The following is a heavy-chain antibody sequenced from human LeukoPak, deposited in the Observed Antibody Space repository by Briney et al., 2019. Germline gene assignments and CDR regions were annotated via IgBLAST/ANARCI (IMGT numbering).Heavy chain of an antibody. CDR2: VNPNSGDT. J-gene: IGHJ4*02. CDR1: GYTFTDYY. Sequence: ASVKVSCKPSGYTFTDYYVQWVRQAPGQGLEWVGWVNPNSGDTKSAQKFQGRVIMTRDTSISTAYMELSRLRSDDTAVYYCASPSNYGSGSQLNYWGQGTLVTVSS. CDR3: ASPSNYGSGSQLNY. D-gene: IGHD3-10*01. V-gene: IGHV1-2*02.